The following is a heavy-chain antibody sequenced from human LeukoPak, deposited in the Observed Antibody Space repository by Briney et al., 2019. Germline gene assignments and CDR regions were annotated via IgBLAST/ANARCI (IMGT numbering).Heavy chain of an antibody. Sequence: GGSLRLSCAASGFTFSDYYMSWIRQAPGKGLEWVSYISSSGSTIYYADSVKGRFTISRDNAENSLYLQMNSLRAEDTAVYYCAGAYYYDSSGYYLSFPSNYWGQGTLVTVSS. CDR2: ISSSGSTI. J-gene: IGHJ4*02. CDR1: GFTFSDYY. V-gene: IGHV3-11*01. D-gene: IGHD3-22*01. CDR3: AGAYYYDSSGYYLSFPSNY.